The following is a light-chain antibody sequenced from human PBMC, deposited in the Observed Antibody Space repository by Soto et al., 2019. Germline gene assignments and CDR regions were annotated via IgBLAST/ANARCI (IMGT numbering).Light chain of an antibody. J-gene: IGKJ1*01. V-gene: IGKV3-15*01. CDR1: QTITRN. CDR2: GAS. CDR3: HQYNNWPMWT. Sequence: DIVMTQSPATLSLSPGERATLSCRASQTITRNLAWYQHKPGQAPRLLIYGASTRATGIPATFSGSGSGTDVTLTINSLQSEDFAVYYCHQYNNWPMWTFGQGTKVEIK.